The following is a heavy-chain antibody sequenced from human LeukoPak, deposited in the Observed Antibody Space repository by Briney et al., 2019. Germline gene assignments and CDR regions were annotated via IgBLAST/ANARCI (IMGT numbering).Heavy chain of an antibody. D-gene: IGHD6-13*01. Sequence: GGSLRLSCAASGFTFSSYAMSWVRQAPGKGLEWVSAISGSGGSTYYADSVKGRFTISRNNSKNTLYLQMNSLRAEDTAVYYCANGGYSSSWIYYYYMDVWGKGTTVTVSS. J-gene: IGHJ6*03. V-gene: IGHV3-23*01. CDR1: GFTFSSYA. CDR2: ISGSGGST. CDR3: ANGGYSSSWIYYYYMDV.